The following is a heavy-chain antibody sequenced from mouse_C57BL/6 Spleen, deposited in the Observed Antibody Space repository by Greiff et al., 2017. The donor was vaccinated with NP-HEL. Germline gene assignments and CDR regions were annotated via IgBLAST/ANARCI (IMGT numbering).Heavy chain of an antibody. CDR3: ARDDYYGSSLSYWYFDV. Sequence: VQLKESGPELVKPGDSVKISCKASGYSFTGYFMNWVMQSHGKSLEWIGRINPYNGDTFYNQKFKGKATLTVDKSSSTAHMELRSLTSEDSAVYYCARDDYYGSSLSYWYFDVWGTGTTVTVSS. V-gene: IGHV1-20*01. CDR2: INPYNGDT. D-gene: IGHD1-1*01. J-gene: IGHJ1*03. CDR1: GYSFTGYF.